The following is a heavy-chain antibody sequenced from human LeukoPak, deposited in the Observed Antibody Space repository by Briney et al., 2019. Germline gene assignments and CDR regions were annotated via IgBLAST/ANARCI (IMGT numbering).Heavy chain of an antibody. V-gene: IGHV3-23*01. CDR2: ISGSGGST. CDR3: AKSETYCGGDCYLYYFDY. Sequence: GGSLRLSCAASGFTFSSYAMGWVRQAPGKGLEWVSAISGSGGSTYYADSVKGRFTISRDNSKNTLYLQMNSLRAEDTAVYYCAKSETYCGGDCYLYYFDYWGQGTLVTVSS. J-gene: IGHJ4*02. CDR1: GFTFSSYA. D-gene: IGHD2-21*02.